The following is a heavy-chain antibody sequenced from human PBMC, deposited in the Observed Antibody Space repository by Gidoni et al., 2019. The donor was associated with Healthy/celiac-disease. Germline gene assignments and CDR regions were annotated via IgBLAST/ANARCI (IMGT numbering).Heavy chain of an antibody. CDR1: GYTLPGYY. CDR2: INPNSGGT. J-gene: IGHJ4*02. CDR3: ARGAVMVYYFDY. D-gene: IGHD3-10*01. Sequence: QVQLVQSGAEVKKPGASVKVSCKASGYTLPGYYMHWVRQAPGQGLEWMGWINPNSGGTYYAQKFQGWVTMTRDTSISKAYMELSRLRSDDTAVYYCARGAVMVYYFDYWGQGTLVTVSA. V-gene: IGHV1-2*04.